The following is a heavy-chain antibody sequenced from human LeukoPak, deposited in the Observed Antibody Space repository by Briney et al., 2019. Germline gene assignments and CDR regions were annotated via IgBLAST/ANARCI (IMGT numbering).Heavy chain of an antibody. CDR3: TRGDSSSKIDY. V-gene: IGHV3-7*01. D-gene: IGHD6-6*01. Sequence: GGSLRLSCAASGFTFNSCWMSWVRQAPGKGLEWMANINEDGSAKYYVDSVKGRFTISRDNAKNSLYLQMNSLRVEDTAPYYCTRGDSSSKIDYWGQGIVVIVSS. CDR1: GFTFNSCW. J-gene: IGHJ4*02. CDR2: INEDGSAK.